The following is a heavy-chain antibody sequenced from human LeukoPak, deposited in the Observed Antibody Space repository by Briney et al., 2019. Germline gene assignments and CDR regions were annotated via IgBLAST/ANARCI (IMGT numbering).Heavy chain of an antibody. J-gene: IGHJ4*02. CDR3: ARDLGPGDCVDY. V-gene: IGHV3-74*01. D-gene: IGHD2-21*02. CDR1: GFTFSNYW. Sequence: GGSLRLSCAASGFTFSNYWMHWVRQAPGTGLVWVSRISHDGTNTYYADSVKGRFTISRDNAKKSLYLQMNSLRAEDTAVYYCARDLGPGDCVDYWGQGTLVTVSS. CDR2: ISHDGTNT.